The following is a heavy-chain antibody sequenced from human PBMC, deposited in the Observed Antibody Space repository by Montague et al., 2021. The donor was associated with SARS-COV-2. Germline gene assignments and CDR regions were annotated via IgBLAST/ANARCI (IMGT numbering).Heavy chain of an antibody. J-gene: IGHJ6*02. CDR2: IDWDDDK. CDR1: GFSLSTSGMC. Sequence: PALVIPTQTLTLTCTFSGFSLSTSGMCVSWIRQPPGKALEWLALIDWDDDKYYSTSLKTRLTISKDTSKNQVVLTMTNMDPVDTATYYCARMTTVVTLGYYYYGMDVWGQGTTVTVSS. D-gene: IGHD4-23*01. CDR3: ARMTTVVTLGYYYYGMDV. V-gene: IGHV2-70*01.